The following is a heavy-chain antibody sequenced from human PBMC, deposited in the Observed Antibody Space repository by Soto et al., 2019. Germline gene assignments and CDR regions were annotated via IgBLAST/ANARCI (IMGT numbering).Heavy chain of an antibody. CDR1: GGSISSYY. J-gene: IGHJ4*02. Sequence: SETLSLTCTVSGGSISSYYWSWIRQPPGKGLEWIGYIYYSGSTNYNPSLKSRVTISVDTSKNQFSLKLSSVTAADTAVYYCARGSYDILTGYWREGYYFDYWGQGTPVTVSS. CDR3: ARGSYDILTGYWREGYYFDY. D-gene: IGHD3-9*01. V-gene: IGHV4-59*08. CDR2: IYYSGST.